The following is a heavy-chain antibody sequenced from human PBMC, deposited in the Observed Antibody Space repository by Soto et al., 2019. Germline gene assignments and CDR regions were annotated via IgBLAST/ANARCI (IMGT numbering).Heavy chain of an antibody. CDR3: ARGEYQLLQYYYYGMDV. Sequence: PSETLSLTCAVYCGSFSGYYWSWIRQPPGKGLEWIGEINRSGSTNYNPSLKSRVTISVDTSKNQFSLKLSSVTAADTAVYYCARGEYQLLQYYYYGMDVWGQGTTVTVSS. J-gene: IGHJ6*02. CDR2: INRSGST. D-gene: IGHD2-2*01. V-gene: IGHV4-34*01. CDR1: CGSFSGYY.